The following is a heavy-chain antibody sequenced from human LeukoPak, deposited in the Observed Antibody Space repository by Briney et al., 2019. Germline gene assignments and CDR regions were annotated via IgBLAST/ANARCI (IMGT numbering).Heavy chain of an antibody. CDR2: ISSSSSTI. CDR3: ARGQWLGHAFDI. CDR1: GFTFISYS. D-gene: IGHD6-19*01. Sequence: GGSLRLSCAASGFTFISYSMNGVRQAPGKGLEWVSYISSSSSTIYYADSVKGRFTISRDNAKNSLYLQMNSLRAEDTAVYYCARGQWLGHAFDIWGQGTMVTVSS. J-gene: IGHJ3*02. V-gene: IGHV3-48*04.